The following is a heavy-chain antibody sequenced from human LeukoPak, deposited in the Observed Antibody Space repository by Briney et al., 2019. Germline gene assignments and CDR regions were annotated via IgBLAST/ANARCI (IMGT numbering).Heavy chain of an antibody. Sequence: PSETLSLTCSVSGGSISSSNYHWGWIRRPPGKGLEWIGYIYYSGSTNYYPSLKSRVTISIDTSKNQFSLKLSSVTAADTAVYYCARLAGRSGQSSGWYTLEYWGQGTLVTVSS. CDR2: IYYSGST. CDR3: ARLAGRSGQSSGWYTLEY. CDR1: GGSISSSNYH. J-gene: IGHJ4*02. D-gene: IGHD6-19*01. V-gene: IGHV4-61*05.